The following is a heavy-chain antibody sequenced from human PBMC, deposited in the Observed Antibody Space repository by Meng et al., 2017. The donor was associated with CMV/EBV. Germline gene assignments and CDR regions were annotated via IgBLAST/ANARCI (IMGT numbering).Heavy chain of an antibody. D-gene: IGHD3-10*01. CDR3: AREREFVHYFDY. J-gene: IGHJ4*02. V-gene: IGHV3-30-3*01. CDR1: GFTFSSYA. CDR2: ISYDGSNK. Sequence: GGSLRLSCAASGFTFSSYAMHWVRQAPGKGLEWVAVISYDGSNKYYADSVKGRFTISRDNSKNTLYLQMNSLRAEDTAVYYCAREREFVHYFDYWGQGTLVTVSS.